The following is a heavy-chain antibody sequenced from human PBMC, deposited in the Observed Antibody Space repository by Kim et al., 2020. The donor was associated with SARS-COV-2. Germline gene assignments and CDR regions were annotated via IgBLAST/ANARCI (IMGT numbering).Heavy chain of an antibody. CDR1: GYTFTSYA. CDR3: ARVGYCSGGSCFIRFDY. Sequence: ASVKVSCKASGYTFTSYAMNWVRQAPGQGLEWMGWINTNTGNPTYAQGFTGRFVFSLDTSVSTVYLQISSLKAEDTAVYYCARVGYCSGGSCFIRFDYWGQGTLVTVSS. V-gene: IGHV7-4-1*02. J-gene: IGHJ4*02. CDR2: INTNTGNP. D-gene: IGHD2-15*01.